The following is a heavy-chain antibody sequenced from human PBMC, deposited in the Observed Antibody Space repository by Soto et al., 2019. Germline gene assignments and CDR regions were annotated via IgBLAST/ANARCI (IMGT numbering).Heavy chain of an antibody. Sequence: QVPLVQSGGELKKPGASVKVSCKASGYTFTNYAISWVRQAPGRGLEWMGWVNTYNGNPNYAQIFQGRVTMTTDTSTGTAYMELSSLKSHDSAIYYCARDSQYSTSWQRFDSWGQGTLVTVSS. V-gene: IGHV1-18*01. CDR1: GYTFTNYA. CDR2: VNTYNGNP. D-gene: IGHD6-13*01. CDR3: ARDSQYSTSWQRFDS. J-gene: IGHJ4*02.